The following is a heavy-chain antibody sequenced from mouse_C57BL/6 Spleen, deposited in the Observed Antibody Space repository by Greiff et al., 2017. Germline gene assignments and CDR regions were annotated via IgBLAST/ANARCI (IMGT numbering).Heavy chain of an antibody. V-gene: IGHV1-19*01. Sequence: VQLQQSGPVLVKPGASVKMSCKASGYTFTDYYMNWVKQSHGKSLEWIGVINPYNGGTSYNQKFKGKATLTVDKSSSTAYMELNSLTSEDSAVYYCAREGVTTTTGFDYWGQGTTLTVSS. J-gene: IGHJ2*01. CDR2: INPYNGGT. D-gene: IGHD2-2*01. CDR1: GYTFTDYY. CDR3: AREGVTTTTGFDY.